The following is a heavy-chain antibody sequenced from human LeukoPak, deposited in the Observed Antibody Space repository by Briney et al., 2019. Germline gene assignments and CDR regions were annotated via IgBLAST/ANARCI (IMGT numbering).Heavy chain of an antibody. J-gene: IGHJ4*02. CDR3: ATLSGSYVPFDY. Sequence: GASVKVSCKASGYTFTSYDINWVRQATGQGLEWMGWMNPNSGNTGYAQKFQGRVTMTRNTSISTACMELSSLRSEDTAVYYCATLSGSYVPFDYWGQGTLVTVSS. CDR2: MNPNSGNT. V-gene: IGHV1-8*01. CDR1: GYTFTSYD. D-gene: IGHD1-26*01.